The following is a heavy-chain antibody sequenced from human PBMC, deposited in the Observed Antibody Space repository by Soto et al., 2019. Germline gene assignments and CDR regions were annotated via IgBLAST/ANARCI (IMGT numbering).Heavy chain of an antibody. J-gene: IGHJ4*02. Sequence: KTSETLSLTCSVSGGSITSNHWWSRVRQAPGKGLEWIGEIFHRGTSHHNPSLESRVTLSVDKSKNQFSLMLTSVTAADTAVYYCASKYCPSTICYLFDNWGQGALVTVSS. CDR3: ASKYCPSTICYLFDN. CDR1: GGSITSNHW. D-gene: IGHD2-15*01. CDR2: IFHRGTS. V-gene: IGHV4-4*02.